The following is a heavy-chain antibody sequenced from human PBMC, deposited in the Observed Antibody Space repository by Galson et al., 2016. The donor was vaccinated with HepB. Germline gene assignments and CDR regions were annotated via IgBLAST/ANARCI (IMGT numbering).Heavy chain of an antibody. CDR1: GFTFGNYA. D-gene: IGHD3-22*01. CDR3: TKDGDSTGYYYSKFN. Sequence: SLRLSCAAAGFTFGNYAMSWVRQAPGKGLEWVSTISGSGDSTYYADSGKGRFTISRDKSKNTLYLQMNSLRAEDTAVYYCTKDGDSTGYYYSKFNWGQGTLVTVSS. CDR2: ISGSGDST. V-gene: IGHV3-23*01. J-gene: IGHJ4*02.